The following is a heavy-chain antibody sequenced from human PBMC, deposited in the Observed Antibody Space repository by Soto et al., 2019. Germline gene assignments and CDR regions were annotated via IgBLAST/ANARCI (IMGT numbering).Heavy chain of an antibody. CDR1: GGSISSGGYY. Sequence: PSETLSLTCTVSGGSISSGGYYWSWLRQHPGKGLEWIGYTYYSGSTYYNPSLKSRVTISVDTSKNQFSLKLSSVTAADTAVYYCAREVYQKYGMDVWGQGTTVTVSS. D-gene: IGHD2-2*01. CDR2: TYYSGST. CDR3: AREVYQKYGMDV. J-gene: IGHJ6*02. V-gene: IGHV4-31*03.